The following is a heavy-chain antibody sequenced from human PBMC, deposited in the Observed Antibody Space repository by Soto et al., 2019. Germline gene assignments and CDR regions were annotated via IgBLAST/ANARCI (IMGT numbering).Heavy chain of an antibody. CDR3: AKVLESAPRAPYYYYGMGV. CDR2: ISGSGGST. V-gene: IGHV3-23*01. D-gene: IGHD3-3*01. CDR1: GFTFSSYA. Sequence: PGGSLRLSCAASGFTFSSYAMSWVRQAPGKGLEWVSAISGSGGSTYYADSVKGRFTISRDNSKNALYLQMNSLRAEDTAVYYCAKVLESAPRAPYYYYGMGVWGQGTTVTVSS. J-gene: IGHJ6*02.